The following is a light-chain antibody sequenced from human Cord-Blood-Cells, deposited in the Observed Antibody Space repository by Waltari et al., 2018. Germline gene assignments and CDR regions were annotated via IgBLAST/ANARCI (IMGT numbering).Light chain of an antibody. V-gene: IGKV1-5*01. CDR3: QQYNSYSYT. CDR1: QSISSL. J-gene: IGKJ2*01. CDR2: DAS. Sequence: GDRVTITCRASQSISSLLAWYQQKPGKAPKLLIYDASSLESGVPSRFSGSGSGTEFTLTISSLQPDDFATYYCQQYNSYSYTFGQGTKLEIK.